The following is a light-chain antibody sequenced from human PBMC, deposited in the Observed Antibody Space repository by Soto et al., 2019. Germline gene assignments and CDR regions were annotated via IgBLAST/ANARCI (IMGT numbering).Light chain of an antibody. CDR1: QTISRW. V-gene: IGKV1-5*01. CDR2: DAS. Sequence: DIQMTQNTSTLSAYVGDEVTITCRASQTISRWLAWYQQKPGRAPKLLIYDASTLESGVPSRFSGSGSETEFTLTISRLQPDDFATYFCHSRAFGQGTRPEI. CDR3: HSRA. J-gene: IGKJ5*01.